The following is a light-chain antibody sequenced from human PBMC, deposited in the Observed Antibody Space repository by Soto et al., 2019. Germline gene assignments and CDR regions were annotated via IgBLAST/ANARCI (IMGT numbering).Light chain of an antibody. J-gene: IGKJ1*01. Sequence: ETVMTQSPATLSVSPGERANLSCCPSQSLTSSYLAWYQQRPGQAPSLLIYGVSSRATGIPDRFSGRGSGTDFTLTISSLQPEDFATYYCLQDYDYPRTFGQGTKVDIK. CDR1: QSLTSSY. V-gene: IGKV3D-7*01. CDR3: LQDYDYPRT. CDR2: GVS.